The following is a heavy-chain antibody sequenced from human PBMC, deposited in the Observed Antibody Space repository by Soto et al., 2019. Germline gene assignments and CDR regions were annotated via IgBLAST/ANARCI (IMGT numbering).Heavy chain of an antibody. CDR2: ISSSGGST. CDR3: AIGVAGSHYSAFDI. V-gene: IGHV3-23*01. Sequence: GGSLRLSCVVSGFTFSTYDMSWVRQAPGKGLEWVSGISSSGGSTYYSDSVKGRFTISRDDSKNTLYLQMNSLRAEDTAVYYCAIGVAGSHYSAFDIWGRGTMVTVSS. D-gene: IGHD3-10*01. J-gene: IGHJ3*02. CDR1: GFTFSTYD.